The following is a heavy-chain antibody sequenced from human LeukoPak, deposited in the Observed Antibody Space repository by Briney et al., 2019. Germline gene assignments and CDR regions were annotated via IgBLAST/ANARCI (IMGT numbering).Heavy chain of an antibody. V-gene: IGHV4-4*07. J-gene: IGHJ4*02. CDR1: GGSISSYY. Sequence: SETLPLTCTVSGGSISSYYRSWIRQPAGKGLEWIGRIYTSGSTNYNPSLKSRVTMSVDTSKNQFSLKLSSVTAADTAVYYCARGGGYCSSTSCYTFDYWGQGTLVTVSS. CDR3: ARGGGYCSSTSCYTFDY. CDR2: IYTSGST. D-gene: IGHD2-2*02.